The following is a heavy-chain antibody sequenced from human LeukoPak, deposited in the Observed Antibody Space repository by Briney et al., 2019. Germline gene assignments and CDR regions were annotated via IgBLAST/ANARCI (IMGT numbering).Heavy chain of an antibody. J-gene: IGHJ3*02. V-gene: IGHV3-7*01. CDR3: ARDHSPSMYGSVWYDAFDI. CDR1: GFSFSNYW. CDR2: IKQDGSKE. D-gene: IGHD6-19*01. Sequence: PGGSLRLSCVGTGFSFSNYWMTWVRQVPGKGLEWMANIKQDGSKENYVDSVKGRFTMSRDNVKNSLYLQMNNLRAEDTALYYCARDHSPSMYGSVWYDAFDIWGQGTMVTVSS.